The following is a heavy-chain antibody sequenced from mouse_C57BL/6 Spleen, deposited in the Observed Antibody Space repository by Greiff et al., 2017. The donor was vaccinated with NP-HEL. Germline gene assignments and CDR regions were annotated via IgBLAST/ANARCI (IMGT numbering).Heavy chain of an antibody. CDR3: ARPICYDDGHWYFDV. V-gene: IGHV1-81*01. J-gene: IGHJ1*03. CDR1: GYTFTSSG. D-gene: IGHD2-4*01. CDR2: IYPRSGNT. Sequence: VQLQQSGAELARPGASVKLSCKASGYTFTSSGIRWVKQRTGQGLEWIGEIYPRSGNTDYNEKFKGKATLTADKSSSTAYMELRSLTSEDSAVYVCARPICYDDGHWYFDVWGTGTTVTVSS.